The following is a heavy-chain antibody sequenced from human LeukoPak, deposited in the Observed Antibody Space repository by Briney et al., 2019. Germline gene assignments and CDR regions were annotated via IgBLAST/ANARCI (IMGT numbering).Heavy chain of an antibody. V-gene: IGHV1-2*02. J-gene: IGHJ4*02. CDR2: INPNSGGT. CDR3: ARVTTVVTLWYFDY. D-gene: IGHD4-23*01. CDR1: XYTFTGYY. Sequence: VTVSCXASXYTFTGYYMHWVRQAPGQGLEWMGWINPNSGGTNYAQKFQGRITMTRDTSISTAYMELSRLRSDDTAVYYCARVTTVVTLWYFDYWGQGTLVTVSS.